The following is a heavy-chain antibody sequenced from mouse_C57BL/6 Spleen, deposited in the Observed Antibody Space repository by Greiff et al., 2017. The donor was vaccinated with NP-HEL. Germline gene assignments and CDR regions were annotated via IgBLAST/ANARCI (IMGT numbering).Heavy chain of an antibody. CDR1: GFTFNTYA. CDR2: IRSKSSNYAT. J-gene: IGHJ2*01. Sequence: DVQLVESGGGLVQPKGSLKLSCAASGFTFNTYAMHWVRQAPGKGLEWVARIRSKSSNYATYYADSVKDRFTISRDDSQSMLYLQMNNLKTEDTELYFCVRERGEYDGGCSSDYWGQGTTLTVSS. D-gene: IGHD2-4*01. CDR3: VRERGEYDGGCSSDY. V-gene: IGHV10-3*01.